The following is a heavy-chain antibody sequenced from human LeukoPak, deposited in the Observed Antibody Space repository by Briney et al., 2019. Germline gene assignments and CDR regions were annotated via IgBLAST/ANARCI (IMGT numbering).Heavy chain of an antibody. CDR1: GGSISSSSYY. D-gene: IGHD2-15*01. J-gene: IGHJ4*02. CDR3: ARDRDGDMVDY. V-gene: IGHV4-61*01. CDR2: IYYSGST. Sequence: ESSETLSLTCTVSGGSISSSSYYWGWIRQPPGKGLEWIGYIYYSGSTNYNPSLKSRVTISLDTSKNQFFLKLSSVTAADTAVYYCARDRDGDMVDYWGQGTLVTVSS.